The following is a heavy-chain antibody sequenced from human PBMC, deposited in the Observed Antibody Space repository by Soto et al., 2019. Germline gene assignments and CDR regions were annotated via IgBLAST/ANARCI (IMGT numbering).Heavy chain of an antibody. Sequence: QVQLQQWGAGLLKPSETLSLTCAVYGGSFSGYYWSWIRQPPGKGLEWIGEINHSGSTNYNPSLKSRVTISVDTSKNQFSLKLSSVTAADTAVYYCARARIAGLSMTYRTHDYWGQGTLVTVSS. V-gene: IGHV4-34*01. CDR1: GGSFSGYY. J-gene: IGHJ4*02. CDR3: ARARIAGLSMTYRTHDY. D-gene: IGHD6-13*01. CDR2: INHSGST.